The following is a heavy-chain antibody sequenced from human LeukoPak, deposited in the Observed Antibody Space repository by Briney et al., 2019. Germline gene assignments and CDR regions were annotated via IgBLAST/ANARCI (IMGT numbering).Heavy chain of an antibody. J-gene: IGHJ1*01. CDR2: ISARGGST. CDR1: GFTFSSYA. V-gene: IGHV3-23*01. CDR3: AKDPTVAGTAEYFQY. Sequence: GGSLRLSCAASGFTFSSYAMSWVRQAPGKGLEWVSAISARGGSTYYADSVKGRFTISRDNSKNTLYLQVNSLRAEDTAVYYCAKDPTVAGTAEYFQYWGQGTLVTVSS. D-gene: IGHD6-19*01.